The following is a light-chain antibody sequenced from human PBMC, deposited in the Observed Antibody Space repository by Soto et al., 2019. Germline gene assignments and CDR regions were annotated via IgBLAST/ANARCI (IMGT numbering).Light chain of an antibody. CDR1: QSVSSN. V-gene: IGKV3-15*01. J-gene: IGKJ5*01. Sequence: EIVVTQYTATLSVSPGERATLSCRASQSVSSNLAWYQQKPGQAPRLLIYGASTRATGIPARFSGSGSGTEFTLTISSLQSEDFAVYYCQQYNNWPPITFGQGTRLEIK. CDR3: QQYNNWPPIT. CDR2: GAS.